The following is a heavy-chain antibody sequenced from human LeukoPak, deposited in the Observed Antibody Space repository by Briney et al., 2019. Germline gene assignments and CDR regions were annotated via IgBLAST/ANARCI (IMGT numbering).Heavy chain of an antibody. CDR2: FYASGTT. V-gene: IGHV4-4*07. CDR3: ARTHCGGGSCDTFDP. J-gene: IGHJ5*02. D-gene: IGHD2-21*01. CDR1: GVPISNYF. Sequence: PSETLSLTCNVFGVPISNYFWSWLRQPAGKGLEWIGRFYASGTTYYNPSLRSRVTLSMDTSKNPFSLKLTSVTAADTAAYYCARTHCGGGSCDTFDPWGRGTLVTVSS.